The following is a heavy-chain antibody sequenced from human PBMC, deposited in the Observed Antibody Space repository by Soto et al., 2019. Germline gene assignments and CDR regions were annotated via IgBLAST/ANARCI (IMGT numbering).Heavy chain of an antibody. Sequence: EVQLVESGGGLVQPGGSLRLSCAASGFTVSSNYMSWVRQAPGKGLEWVSVIYSGGSTYYADSVKGRFTISRDNSKNTLYRQMNSLRAEDTAVYYCAREVISVSGNCYYMDVWGKGTTVTVSS. CDR3: AREVISVSGNCYYMDV. V-gene: IGHV3-66*01. CDR2: IYSGGST. D-gene: IGHD6-19*01. J-gene: IGHJ6*03. CDR1: GFTVSSNY.